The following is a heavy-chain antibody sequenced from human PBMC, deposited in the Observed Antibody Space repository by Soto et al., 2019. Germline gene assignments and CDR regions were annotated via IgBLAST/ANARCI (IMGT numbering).Heavy chain of an antibody. D-gene: IGHD1-7*01. CDR3: ARDYGLNNWNYLY. CDR2: TYGGNNT. V-gene: IGHV3-66*01. J-gene: IGHJ4*02. Sequence: GGSLRLSCAASGFTVSNSYMSWVRQAPGKGLEWVSFTYGGNNTYYADSVKGRFTISRDNSKNTLYLQMNSLRAEDTALYYCARDYGLNNWNYLYWGQGTLVTVSS. CDR1: GFTVSNSY.